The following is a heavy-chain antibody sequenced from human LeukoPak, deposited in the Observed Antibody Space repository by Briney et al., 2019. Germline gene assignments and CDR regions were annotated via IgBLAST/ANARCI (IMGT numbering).Heavy chain of an antibody. CDR3: AGNYYGSGSYYSEDRY. CDR2: IYTSGST. CDR1: GGSISSGSYY. J-gene: IGHJ4*02. V-gene: IGHV4-61*02. Sequence: SQTLSLTCTVSGGSISSGSYYWSWIRQPAGKGLEWIGRIYTSGSTDYNPSLKSRVTISVDTSKNQFSLKLSSVTAADTAVYYCAGNYYGSGSYYSEDRYWGQGTLVTVSS. D-gene: IGHD3-10*01.